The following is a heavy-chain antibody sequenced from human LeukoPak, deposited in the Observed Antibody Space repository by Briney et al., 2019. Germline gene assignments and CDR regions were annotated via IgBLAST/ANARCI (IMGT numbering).Heavy chain of an antibody. CDR2: ISGSGGTT. CDR3: VAYDPLDF. CDR1: GFTFSTNA. V-gene: IGHV3-23*01. D-gene: IGHD3-16*01. J-gene: IGHJ4*02. Sequence: PGGSLRLSCAASGFTFSTNAMGWARQAPGKGLEWVSAISGSGGTTYYADSVKGRFAISRDNSKSTLYLLMNSLRAEDTAVYCCVAYDPLDFWGQGTLVTVSS.